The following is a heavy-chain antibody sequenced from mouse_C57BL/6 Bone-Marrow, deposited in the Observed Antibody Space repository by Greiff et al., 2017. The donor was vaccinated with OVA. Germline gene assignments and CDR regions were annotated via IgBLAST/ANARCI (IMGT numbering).Heavy chain of an antibody. V-gene: IGHV1-81*01. D-gene: IGHD2-4*01. CDR2: IYPRSGNT. CDR1: GYTFTSYG. Sequence: VMLVESGAELARPGASVKLSCKASGYTFTSYGISWVKQRTGQGLEWIGEIYPRSGNTYYNEKFKGKATLTADKSSSTAYMELRSLTSEDSAVYFCASVYDYGDYFDYWGQGTTLTVSS. J-gene: IGHJ2*01. CDR3: ASVYDYGDYFDY.